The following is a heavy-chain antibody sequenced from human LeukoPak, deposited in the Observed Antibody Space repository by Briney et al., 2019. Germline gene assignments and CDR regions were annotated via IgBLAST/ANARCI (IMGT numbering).Heavy chain of an antibody. CDR1: GGSISSSSYY. V-gene: IGHV4-39*01. Sequence: SETLSLTCTVSGGSISSSSYYWGWIRQPPGKGLEWIGSIYYSGSTYYNPSLKSRVTISVDTSKNQFSLKLSSVTAADTAVYYCARTLRGRELRFDPWGQGTLVTVSS. CDR3: ARTLRGRELRFDP. J-gene: IGHJ5*02. D-gene: IGHD3-16*01. CDR2: IYYSGST.